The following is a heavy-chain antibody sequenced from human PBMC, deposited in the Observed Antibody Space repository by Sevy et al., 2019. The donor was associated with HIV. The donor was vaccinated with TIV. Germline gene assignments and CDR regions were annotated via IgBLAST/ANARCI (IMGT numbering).Heavy chain of an antibody. CDR3: AREEGGSFNWFDP. V-gene: IGHV1-2*02. Sequence: ASVKVSCKASGYTFTGYYMHWVRQAPGQGLEWMGWIKPNSGGTNYAQKFQGRGTMTRDTSISTASMKLRRLRSDDTAVYYCAREEGGSFNWFDPWGQGTLVTVSS. J-gene: IGHJ5*02. CDR2: IKPNSGGT. CDR1: GYTFTGYY. D-gene: IGHD1-26*01.